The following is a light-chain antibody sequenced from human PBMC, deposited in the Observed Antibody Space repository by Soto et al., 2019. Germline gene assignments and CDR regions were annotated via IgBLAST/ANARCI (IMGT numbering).Light chain of an antibody. CDR2: EGH. CDR3: CLYLGTTTYV. J-gene: IGLJ1*01. V-gene: IGLV2-23*01. Sequence: QSALAQPASVSGSPGQSITISCTGTSGLVGSFSLVSWYQQHPGKAPKVMICEGHRRPSGVPDRFSGSTSVNSASVTFSGLQADDEGDYYCCLYLGTTTYVFGTGTTVTVL. CDR1: SGLVGSFSL.